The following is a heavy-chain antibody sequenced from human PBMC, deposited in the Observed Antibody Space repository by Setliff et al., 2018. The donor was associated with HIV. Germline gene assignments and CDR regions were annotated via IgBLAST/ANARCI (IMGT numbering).Heavy chain of an antibody. J-gene: IGHJ4*02. CDR1: GDTFTFYT. V-gene: IGHV1-69*04. CDR2: IIPMLGFA. CDR3: ARDQRLFYFDS. Sequence: SVKVSCKASGDTFTFYTFSWVRQAPGQGLEWMGNIIPMLGFANYGGNFQGRVTLTADTSISTAYLQISSLKAEDTAVYYCARDQRLFYFDSWGQGTLVTVSS.